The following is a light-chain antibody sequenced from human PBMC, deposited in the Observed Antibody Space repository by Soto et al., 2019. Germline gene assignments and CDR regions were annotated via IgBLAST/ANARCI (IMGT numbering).Light chain of an antibody. CDR2: DAS. Sequence: EIGLTQSPSTLSLSTGERATLSCRASQSVSSYLAWYQQKPGQAPRLLIYDASNRATGISARFSGSGSGTDFTLTISSLEPEDFAVYYCQQRSNWPITFGQGTRLEIK. CDR3: QQRSNWPIT. V-gene: IGKV3-11*01. J-gene: IGKJ5*01. CDR1: QSVSSY.